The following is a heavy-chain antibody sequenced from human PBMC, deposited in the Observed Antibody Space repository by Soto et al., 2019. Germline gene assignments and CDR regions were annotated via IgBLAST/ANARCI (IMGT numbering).Heavy chain of an antibody. V-gene: IGHV1-18*01. D-gene: IGHD2-15*01. CDR3: AREYCSGGSCYSGYWFDP. J-gene: IGHJ5*02. CDR2: ISAYNGNT. Sequence: QVQLVQSGAEVKKPGASVKVSCKASGYTFTSYGISWVRQAPGQGLEWMGWISAYNGNTNYAQKLQGRVTMTTDTSTSTAYMELRSLRSDDTAVYYCAREYCSGGSCYSGYWFDPWGQGTLVTVSS. CDR1: GYTFTSYG.